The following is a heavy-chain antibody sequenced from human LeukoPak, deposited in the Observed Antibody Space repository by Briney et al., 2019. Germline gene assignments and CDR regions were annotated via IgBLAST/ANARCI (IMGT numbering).Heavy chain of an antibody. CDR2: IPYDGSNK. Sequence: GGSLRLSCAASGFTFSSYGMHWVRQAPGKGQEWVAVIPYDGSNKYYADSVKGRFTISENNSKTTLQLQISSQRAEDPAVYCCAKELVAAAVTRGYIDVWGKGTTVTVSS. CDR3: AKELVAAAVTRGYIDV. D-gene: IGHD6-25*01. J-gene: IGHJ6*03. CDR1: GFTFSSYG. V-gene: IGHV3-30*18.